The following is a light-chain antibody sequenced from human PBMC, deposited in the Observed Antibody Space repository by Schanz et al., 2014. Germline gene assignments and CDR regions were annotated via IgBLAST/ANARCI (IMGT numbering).Light chain of an antibody. CDR2: DVS. CDR3: ISYAGKDNWV. Sequence: QSALTQPASVSGSPGQSITISCTGTSSDVGGYNYVSWYQQHPGKAPKLMIYDVSNRPSGVSNRFSGSKSGNTASLTISGLQAEDEALYHCISYAGKDNWVFGGGTKLTVL. CDR1: SSDVGGYNY. J-gene: IGLJ3*02. V-gene: IGLV2-14*03.